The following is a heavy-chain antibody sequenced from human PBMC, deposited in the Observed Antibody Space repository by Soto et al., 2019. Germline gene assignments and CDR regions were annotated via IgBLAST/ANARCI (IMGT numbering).Heavy chain of an antibody. CDR3: AGGITTFDY. J-gene: IGHJ4*02. Sequence: QVQLVQSGAEVKKLGSSVKVSCKASGGTFNSYAISWVRQAPGQGLEWMGGIIPIFGTANYAQRFQGRVTITADESTSTAYMELTSLRSEDTAVYYCAGGITTFDYWGQGTLVTVSS. D-gene: IGHD3-16*01. CDR1: GGTFNSYA. CDR2: IIPIFGTA. V-gene: IGHV1-69*01.